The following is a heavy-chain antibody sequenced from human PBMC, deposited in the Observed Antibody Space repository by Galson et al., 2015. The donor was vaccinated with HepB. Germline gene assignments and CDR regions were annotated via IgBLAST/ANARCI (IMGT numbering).Heavy chain of an antibody. J-gene: IGHJ4*02. CDR3: ARDKHDYGDYPTHLFDY. Sequence: SLRLSCAASGFTFSDYYMSWIRQAPGKGLEWVSYISSSSSYTNYADSVKGRFTISRDNAKNSLYLQMNSLRAEDTAVYYCARDKHDYGDYPTHLFDYWGQGTLVTVSS. CDR1: GFTFSDYY. CDR2: ISSSSSYT. D-gene: IGHD4-17*01. V-gene: IGHV3-11*06.